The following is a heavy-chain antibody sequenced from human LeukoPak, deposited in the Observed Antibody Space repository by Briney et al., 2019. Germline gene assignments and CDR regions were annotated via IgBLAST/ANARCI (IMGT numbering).Heavy chain of an antibody. J-gene: IGHJ4*02. CDR3: AREGSSGYYPY. D-gene: IGHD3-22*01. CDR2: ISYDGSEK. V-gene: IGHV3-30-3*01. Sequence: GGSLRLSCAASGFTFSSYPMHWVRQAPGKGLEWVAVISYDGSEKHYADPVKGRFTISRDNSKNTLYLQMNSLRAVDTAVYYCAREGSSGYYPYWGQGILVTVSS. CDR1: GFTFSSYP.